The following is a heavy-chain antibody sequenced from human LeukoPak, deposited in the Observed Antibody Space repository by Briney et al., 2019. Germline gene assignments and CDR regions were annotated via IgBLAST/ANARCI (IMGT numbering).Heavy chain of an antibody. Sequence: GGSLRLSCAASGFTFSNYWMTWVRQAPGKGLEWVANIKPDESEKYYVGSVKGRFTISRDNAKNSLYLQMNSLRAEDTAVYYCARGVGFRGYDEYFDYWGQGTLVTVSS. CDR1: GFTFSNYW. J-gene: IGHJ4*02. CDR3: ARGVGFRGYDEYFDY. D-gene: IGHD3-22*01. CDR2: IKPDESEK. V-gene: IGHV3-7*03.